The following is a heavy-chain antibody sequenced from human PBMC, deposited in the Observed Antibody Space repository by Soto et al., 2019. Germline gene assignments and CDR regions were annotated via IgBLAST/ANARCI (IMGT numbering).Heavy chain of an antibody. V-gene: IGHV3-30*04. Sequence: QVRLVESGGGVVQPGGSLRLSCAASGFSFSGYAMHWVRQAPGKGLEWVAVISYDSKNKYYAESVKGRSTISRDNSMNTLSLQMKSVRPEDTAVFYCAAGDYGDSGNLVFDSWGQGNVVTVSS. J-gene: IGHJ5*01. CDR2: ISYDSKNK. CDR3: AAGDYGDSGNLVFDS. D-gene: IGHD3-22*01. CDR1: GFSFSGYA.